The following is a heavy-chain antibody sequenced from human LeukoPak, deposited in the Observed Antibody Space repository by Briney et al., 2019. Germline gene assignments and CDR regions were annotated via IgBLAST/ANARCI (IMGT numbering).Heavy chain of an antibody. Sequence: ASVKVSCKASGYTFTSYYMHWVRQAPGQGLEWMGIINPSGGSTSYAQKFQGRVTMTRDTSTSTVYMELSSLGSEDTAVYYCARDGEGGITIFGVVTFDSNWFDPWGQGTLVTVSS. CDR1: GYTFTSYY. D-gene: IGHD3-3*01. J-gene: IGHJ5*02. CDR2: INPSGGST. V-gene: IGHV1-46*01. CDR3: ARDGEGGITIFGVVTFDSNWFDP.